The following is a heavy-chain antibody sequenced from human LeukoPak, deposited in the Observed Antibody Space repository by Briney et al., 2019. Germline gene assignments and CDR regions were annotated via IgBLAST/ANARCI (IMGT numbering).Heavy chain of an antibody. CDR1: GYTFTSYD. CDR3: ARGYCSGGSCYSPAGY. J-gene: IGHJ4*02. V-gene: IGHV1-8*01. CDR2: MNPNSGNT. Sequence: ASVTVSCKASGYTFTSYDINWVRQATGQGLEWMGWMNPNSGNTGYAQKFQGRVTMTRNTSISTAYMELSSLRSEDTAVYYCARGYCSGGSCYSPAGYWGQGTLVTVSS. D-gene: IGHD2-15*01.